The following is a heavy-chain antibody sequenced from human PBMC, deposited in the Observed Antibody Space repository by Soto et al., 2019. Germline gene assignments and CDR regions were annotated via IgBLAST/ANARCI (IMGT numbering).Heavy chain of an antibody. Sequence: SETLSLTCALYGGSFDGYYWSWIRQSPGKGLEGIGEIHHSGSTKYNPSLKSRVSLSVDTSTKQFSLKLTSVTAADRGVYXCARGVDSWSGYLFWGQGTPVTVSS. CDR3: ARGVDSWSGYLF. V-gene: IGHV4-34*01. CDR2: IHHSGST. J-gene: IGHJ4*02. CDR1: GGSFDGYY. D-gene: IGHD3-3*01.